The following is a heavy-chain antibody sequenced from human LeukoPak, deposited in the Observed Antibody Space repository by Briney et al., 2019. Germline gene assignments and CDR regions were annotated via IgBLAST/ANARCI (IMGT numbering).Heavy chain of an antibody. V-gene: IGHV3-53*04. Sequence: GGSLRLSCAASGFTVSSNYMSWVRQAPGKGLEWVSVIYSGGSTYYADSVKGRFTISRHNSKNTLYLQMNSLRAEDTAVYYCASALYSSSWYEYYYYYYGMDVWGQGTTVTVSS. CDR2: IYSGGST. CDR3: ASALYSSSWYEYYYYYYGMDV. CDR1: GFTVSSNY. J-gene: IGHJ6*02. D-gene: IGHD6-13*01.